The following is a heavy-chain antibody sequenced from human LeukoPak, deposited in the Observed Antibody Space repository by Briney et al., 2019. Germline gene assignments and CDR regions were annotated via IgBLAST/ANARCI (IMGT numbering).Heavy chain of an antibody. J-gene: IGHJ6*03. V-gene: IGHV5-51*01. CDR2: IYPGGSDT. CDR1: GYSFSTYW. D-gene: IGHD2-2*01. CDR3: ARRNLEGSNQLYYYFYMDV. Sequence: GESLKISCKGSGYSFSTYWIGWVRQMPGKGLEWMGIIYPGGSDTKYSPSFEGQVTISADKSISSVYLQWSSLKASDTATYYCARRNLEGSNQLYYYFYMDVWGEGTTVTVSS.